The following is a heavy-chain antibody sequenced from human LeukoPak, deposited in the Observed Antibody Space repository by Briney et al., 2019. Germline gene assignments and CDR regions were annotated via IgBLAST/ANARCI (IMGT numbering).Heavy chain of an antibody. D-gene: IGHD3-22*01. CDR3: VRDWSAHSGGYSYFDS. CDR1: GSTSGDYH. V-gene: IGHV3-69-1*01. J-gene: IGHJ4*02. CDR2: ITSTSSV. Sequence: GGSLRPSRAPPGSTSGDYHMSWTRQAPGKGLEWVSYITSTSSVSYADSVRGRFTISRDIAKNSLYLQMNSLRAECTAVYYCVRDWSAHSGGYSYFDSWGQGTLVTVSS.